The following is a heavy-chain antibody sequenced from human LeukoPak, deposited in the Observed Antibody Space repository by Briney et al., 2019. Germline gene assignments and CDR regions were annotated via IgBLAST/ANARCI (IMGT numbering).Heavy chain of an antibody. CDR1: GFTVITNY. D-gene: IGHD1-20*01. Sequence: GGSLRLSCAASGFTVITNYMSWVRQAPGKGLEWVSVIYSDGTTHYADSVKGRFTISRDNSKNTLYLQMNSLRAEDTAVYYCAKLASWYNWNLDYWGQGTLVTVSS. J-gene: IGHJ4*02. V-gene: IGHV3-66*04. CDR2: IYSDGTT. CDR3: AKLASWYNWNLDY.